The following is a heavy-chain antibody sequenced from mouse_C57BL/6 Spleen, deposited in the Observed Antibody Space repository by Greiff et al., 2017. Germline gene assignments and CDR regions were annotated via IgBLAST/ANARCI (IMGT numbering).Heavy chain of an antibody. J-gene: IGHJ4*01. Sequence: EVQVVESGGGLVQPGGSLSLSCAASGFTFTDYYMSWVRQPPGKALEWLGFIRNKANGYTTAYSASVKGRFTISRDKSQSILYLQMNDMVAEDSATYYYATFCDYFYYDAMDYWGQGTSVTVSS. V-gene: IGHV7-3*01. CDR1: GFTFTDYY. D-gene: IGHD2-4*01. CDR3: ATFCDYFYYDAMDY. CDR2: IRNKANGYTT.